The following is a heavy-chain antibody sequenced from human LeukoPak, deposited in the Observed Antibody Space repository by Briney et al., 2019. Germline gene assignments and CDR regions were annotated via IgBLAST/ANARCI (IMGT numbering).Heavy chain of an antibody. CDR1: GFTFSTCD. CDR3: TKDRRPTRNFFKY. D-gene: IGHD6-6*01. Sequence: PGGALRLSCAASGFTFSTCDMHWVRQAPGKGLEWVAKIRYDGKNKYYTDSVEGRFTISRDNSKSTLYLQMNSLRAEDTAIYYCTKDRRPTRNFFKYWAQGSLVTVSS. J-gene: IGHJ4*02. V-gene: IGHV3-30*02. CDR2: IRYDGKNK.